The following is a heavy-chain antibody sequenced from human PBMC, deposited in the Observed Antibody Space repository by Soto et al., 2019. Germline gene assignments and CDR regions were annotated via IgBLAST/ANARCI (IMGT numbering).Heavy chain of an antibody. CDR3: ATLTRSTGGIFDY. Sequence: QVQLVQSGAEVRKPGSSVKVSCKASGGTFSRHAISWVRQAPGQGLEWMGGIIPIFGTANHAQKFQGRVTIIADESTSTVYMELSSLRSEDTAVYYCATLTRSTGGIFDYWGQGTLVTVSS. J-gene: IGHJ4*02. D-gene: IGHD4-4*01. V-gene: IGHV1-69*01. CDR1: GGTFSRHA. CDR2: IIPIFGTA.